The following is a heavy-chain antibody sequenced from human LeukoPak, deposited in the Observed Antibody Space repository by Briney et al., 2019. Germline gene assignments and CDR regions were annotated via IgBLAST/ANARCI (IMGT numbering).Heavy chain of an antibody. J-gene: IGHJ3*02. Sequence: PSETLSLTCTVSGGSISSYYWSWIRQPPGKGLEGIGYIYYSGSTNYNPSLKSRVTIPVDTSKNQFSLKLSSVTAADTAVYYCARILTGEVGIAFDIWGQGTMVTVSS. CDR2: IYYSGST. D-gene: IGHD7-27*01. CDR3: ARILTGEVGIAFDI. V-gene: IGHV4-59*01. CDR1: GGSISSYY.